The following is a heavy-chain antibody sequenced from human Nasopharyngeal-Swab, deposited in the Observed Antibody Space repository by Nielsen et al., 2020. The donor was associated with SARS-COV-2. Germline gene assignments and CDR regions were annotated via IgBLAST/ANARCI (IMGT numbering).Heavy chain of an antibody. CDR3: ARWVGDYYGMDV. J-gene: IGHJ6*02. CDR1: GFTFSSYE. V-gene: IGHV3-48*03. CDR2: ISSSGSTR. Sequence: GESLKISCAASGFTFSSYEMNWVRQAPGKGLEWVSYISSSGSTRYYADSVKGRFTISRDNARNSLYLQMNSLRAEDTAVYYCARWVGDYYGMDVWGQGTTVTVSS.